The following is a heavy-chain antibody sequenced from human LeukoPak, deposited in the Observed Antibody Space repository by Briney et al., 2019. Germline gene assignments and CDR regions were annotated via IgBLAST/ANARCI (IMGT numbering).Heavy chain of an antibody. D-gene: IGHD1-26*01. CDR2: TYYRSKWYY. V-gene: IGHV6-1*01. CDR3: ARVRSGLGAFDY. J-gene: IGHJ4*02. CDR1: GDSVSSNSVV. Sequence: SQTLSLTYAISGDSVSSNSVVWNWIRQSPSRGLEWLGRTYYRSKWYYEYAVSVKSRITINPDTSKNQFSLQLKSVTPEDTAVYYCARVRSGLGAFDYWGQGTLVAVSS.